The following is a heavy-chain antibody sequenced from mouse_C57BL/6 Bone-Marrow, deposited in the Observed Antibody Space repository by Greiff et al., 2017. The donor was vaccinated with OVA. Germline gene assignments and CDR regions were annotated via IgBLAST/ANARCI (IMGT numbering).Heavy chain of an antibody. CDR3: ARNGYDWYFDV. CDR2: INPSNGGT. V-gene: IGHV1-53*01. CDR1: GYTFTSYW. J-gene: IGHJ1*03. Sequence: QVQLQQPGTELVKPGASVKLSCKASGYTFTSYWMHWVKQSPGQGLEWIGNINPSNGGTNYNEKFKSKTTLTVDKSSSTAYMQLSSLTSEDSAVYYCARNGYDWYFDVWGTGTTVTVSS. D-gene: IGHD2-2*01.